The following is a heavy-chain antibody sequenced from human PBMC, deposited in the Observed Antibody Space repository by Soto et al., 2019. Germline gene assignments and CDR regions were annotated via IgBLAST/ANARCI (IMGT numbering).Heavy chain of an antibody. J-gene: IGHJ5*02. V-gene: IGHV1-69*01. D-gene: IGHD2-15*01. CDR2: IIPIFGTA. Sequence: QVQLVQSGAEVKKPGSSVKVSCKASGGTFSSYAISWVRQAPGQGLEWMGGIIPIFGTANYAQEFQGRVTITADESTSTAYMELSSLRSEDTAVYYCAREVGEYCSGGSCYSTSWFDPWGQGTLVTVSS. CDR3: AREVGEYCSGGSCYSTSWFDP. CDR1: GGTFSSYA.